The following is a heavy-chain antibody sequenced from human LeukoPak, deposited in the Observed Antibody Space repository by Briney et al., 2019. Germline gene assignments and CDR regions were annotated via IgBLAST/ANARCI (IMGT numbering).Heavy chain of an antibody. V-gene: IGHV4-34*01. CDR2: INHSGST. J-gene: IGHJ5*02. CDR1: GGSFSGYY. CDR3: ARHYHYYGSGSYFNWFDP. D-gene: IGHD3-10*01. Sequence: SETLSLTCAVYGGSFSGYYWSWIRQPPGKGLEWIGEINHSGSTNYNPSLKSRVTISVDTSKNQFSLKLSSVTAADTAVYYCARHYHYYGSGSYFNWFDPWGQGTLVTVS.